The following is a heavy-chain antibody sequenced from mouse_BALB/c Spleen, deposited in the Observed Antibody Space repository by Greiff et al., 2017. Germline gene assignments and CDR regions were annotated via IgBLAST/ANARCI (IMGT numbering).Heavy chain of an antibody. CDR1: GFTFSSYT. V-gene: IGHV5-12-2*01. D-gene: IGHD1-2*01. Sequence: EVQLVESGGGLVQPGGSLKLSCAASGFTFSSYTMSWVRQTPEKRLEWVAYISNGGGSTYYPDTVKGRFTISRDNAKNTLYLQMSSLKSEDTAMYYCARLHYYGSFAYWGQGTLVTVSA. J-gene: IGHJ3*01. CDR3: ARLHYYGSFAY. CDR2: ISNGGGST.